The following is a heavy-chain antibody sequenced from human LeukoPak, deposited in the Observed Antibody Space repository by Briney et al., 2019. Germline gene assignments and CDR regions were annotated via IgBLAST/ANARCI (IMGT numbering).Heavy chain of an antibody. Sequence: GGSLRLSCAASGFTVSSNYMSWVRQAPGKGLEWVSVIYSGGSTYYADSVKGRFTISRDNSKNTLYLQMNSLRAEDTAVYYCARESLQGQLWLDYWGQGTLVTVSS. CDR3: ARESLQGQLWLDY. CDR2: IYSGGST. J-gene: IGHJ4*02. D-gene: IGHD5-18*01. CDR1: GFTVSSNY. V-gene: IGHV3-53*01.